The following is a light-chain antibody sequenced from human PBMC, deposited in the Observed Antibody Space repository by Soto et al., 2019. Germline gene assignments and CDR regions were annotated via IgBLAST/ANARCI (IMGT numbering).Light chain of an antibody. Sequence: QSVLTQPPSASGSPGQSVTISCTGTSSDVGGYNYVSWYQQYPGKAPQLVIYEVNKRPSGVPDRFSGSKSGNTACLTVSGLQAEDEADYYCSSYXGTKSYVFGTGTKVTVL. J-gene: IGLJ1*01. V-gene: IGLV2-8*01. CDR1: SSDVGGYNY. CDR2: EVN. CDR3: SSYXGTKSYV.